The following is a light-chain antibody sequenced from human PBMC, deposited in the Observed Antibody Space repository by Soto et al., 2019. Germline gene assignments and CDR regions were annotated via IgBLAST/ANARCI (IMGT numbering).Light chain of an antibody. V-gene: IGLV2-14*03. CDR2: DVS. CDR1: SSDVGGYNY. CDR3: SSYTTSNTRQIV. J-gene: IGLJ1*01. Sequence: QSALTQPASVSGSPGQSITISCTGTSSDVGGYNYVSWYQHHPGKAPKLIIYDVSNRPSGVSNRFSGSKSGNTASLTIPGLQSEDEADYYCSSYTTSNTRQIVFGTGTKVTVL.